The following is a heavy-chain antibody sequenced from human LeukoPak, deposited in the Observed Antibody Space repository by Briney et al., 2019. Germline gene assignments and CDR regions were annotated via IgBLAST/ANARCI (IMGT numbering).Heavy chain of an antibody. CDR2: INPSGGST. CDR1: GYTFTSYY. J-gene: IGHJ4*02. CDR3: ARDRVHGLLWFGELFGFLDY. V-gene: IGHV1-46*01. D-gene: IGHD3-10*01. Sequence: ASVKVSRKASGYTFTSYYMHWVRQAPGQGLEWMGIINPSGGSTSYAQKFQGRVTMTRDTSTSTVYMELSSLRSEDTAVYYCARDRVHGLLWFGELFGFLDYWGQGTLVTVSP.